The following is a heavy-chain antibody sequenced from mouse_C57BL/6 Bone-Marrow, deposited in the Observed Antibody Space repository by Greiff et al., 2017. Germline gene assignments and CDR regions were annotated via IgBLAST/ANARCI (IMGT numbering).Heavy chain of an antibody. Sequence: QVQLQQSGAELVRPGTSVKVSCKASGYAFTNYLIEWVKQRPGQGLEWIGVINPGSGGTNYNEKFKGKATLTADKSSSTAYVQLSSLTSEDSAVYFCARGRHSNSAWFAYWGQGTLVTVSA. CDR1: GYAFTNYL. V-gene: IGHV1-54*01. CDR2: INPGSGGT. D-gene: IGHD2-5*01. J-gene: IGHJ3*01. CDR3: ARGRHSNSAWFAY.